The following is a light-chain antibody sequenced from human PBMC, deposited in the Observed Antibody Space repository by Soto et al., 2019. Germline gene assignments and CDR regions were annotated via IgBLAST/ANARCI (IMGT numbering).Light chain of an antibody. CDR2: EVT. CDR1: SSDVGGYNY. Sequence: QSVLTQPASVSGSPGQSITISCTGTSSDVGGYNYVSWYQQHPGKAPKLMIYEVTKRPSGVPDRFSGSKSGNTASLTVSGLQPEDEADYYCSSYAGSNTVAFGGGTKVTVL. CDR3: SSYAGSNTVA. V-gene: IGLV2-8*01. J-gene: IGLJ2*01.